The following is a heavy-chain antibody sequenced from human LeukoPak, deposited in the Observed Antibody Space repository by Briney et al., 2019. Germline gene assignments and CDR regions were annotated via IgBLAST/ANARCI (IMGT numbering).Heavy chain of an antibody. CDR2: IYYSGTT. V-gene: IGHV4-31*03. Sequence: SQTLSLTCTVSGGSISSGGYYWSWIRQHPGKGLEWIGCIYYSGTTYYHPSLTSRVAISVDTSKNQFSLKLSSVTAADAAVYYCARSGTVTTWNYWGQGTLVTVSS. D-gene: IGHD4-17*01. J-gene: IGHJ4*02. CDR1: GGSISSGGYY. CDR3: ARSGTVTTWNY.